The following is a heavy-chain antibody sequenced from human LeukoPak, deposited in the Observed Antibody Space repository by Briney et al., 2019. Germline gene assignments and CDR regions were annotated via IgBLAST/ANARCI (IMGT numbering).Heavy chain of an antibody. V-gene: IGHV1-46*01. D-gene: IGHD4-23*01. CDR2: VNPSDGGT. Sequence: ASVKVSCKASGYTFTNYYMHWVRQAPGQGLEWMGIVNPSDGGTIYAQQFQGRVTMTRDTSTSTVYMELSSLRSEDTAVYYCATGRWSFDYWGRGTLVTVSS. J-gene: IGHJ4*02. CDR1: GYTFTNYY. CDR3: ATGRWSFDY.